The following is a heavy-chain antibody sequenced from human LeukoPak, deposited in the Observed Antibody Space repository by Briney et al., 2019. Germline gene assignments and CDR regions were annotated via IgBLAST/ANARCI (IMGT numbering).Heavy chain of an antibody. Sequence: SETLSLTCAVYGGSFSGYYWSWIRQPPGKGLEWIGEINHSGSTNYNPSLKSRVTISVDTSKNQFSLKLTSVTAADTAVYYCARDKGLPQAFDIWGQGTMVTVSS. CDR3: ARDKGLPQAFDI. J-gene: IGHJ3*02. CDR2: INHSGST. D-gene: IGHD5/OR15-5a*01. V-gene: IGHV4-34*01. CDR1: GGSFSGYY.